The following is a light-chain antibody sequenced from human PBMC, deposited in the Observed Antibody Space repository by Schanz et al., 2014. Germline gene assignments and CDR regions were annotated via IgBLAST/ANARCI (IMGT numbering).Light chain of an antibody. CDR3: QQYKIWPPT. CDR1: QSIRGN. Sequence: VMTQSPATLPVSPGERATVSCRASQSIRGNLAWYQQKPGQPPRLLIYDASTRSTGIPARFSGSGSETEFTLSISSLQSEDFAVYYCQQYKIWPPTFGQGTKVEI. J-gene: IGKJ1*01. V-gene: IGKV3-15*01. CDR2: DAS.